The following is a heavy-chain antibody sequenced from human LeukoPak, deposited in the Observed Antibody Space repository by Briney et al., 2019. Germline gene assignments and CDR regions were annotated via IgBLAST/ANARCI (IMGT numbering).Heavy chain of an antibody. J-gene: IGHJ3*02. V-gene: IGHV1-69*04. CDR1: GGTFSSYA. CDR2: IIPILGIA. CDR3: ARAAQGHSSSWYMDDAFDI. D-gene: IGHD6-13*01. Sequence: ASVKVSCKASGGTFSSYAISWVRQAPGQGLEWMGRIIPILGIANYAQKFQGRVTITADKSTSTAYMELSSLRSEDTAVYYCARAAQGHSSSWYMDDAFDIWGQGTMVTVSS.